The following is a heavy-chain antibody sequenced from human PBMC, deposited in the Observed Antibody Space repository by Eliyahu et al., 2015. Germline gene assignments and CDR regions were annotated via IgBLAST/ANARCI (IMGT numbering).Heavy chain of an antibody. Sequence: EVQVVESGGGLVQPGGSLRLXCAASGFTVSSXXIXWVRQAPGKGLEWVSFIYIGGSTYYADSVKGRFTISRDNSKNALYLQMNSLRPDDTAVYYCARVKRNCYFDYWGQGTLVTVSS. CDR2: IYIGGST. V-gene: IGHV3-66*02. CDR1: GFTVSSXX. J-gene: IGHJ4*02. CDR3: ARVKRNCYFDY.